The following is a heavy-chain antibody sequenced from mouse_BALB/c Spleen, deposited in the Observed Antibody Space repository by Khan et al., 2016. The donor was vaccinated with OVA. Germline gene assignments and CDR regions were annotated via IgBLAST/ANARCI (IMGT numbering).Heavy chain of an antibody. Sequence: VQLQESGAELVRPGVSLKISCKGSGYTFTDYAMHWVKQSHAKSLEWIGVISSYYGAPDYNQKFKGKATMTVDRSSSTAYLELARLTSEDSAIYYCARDGKFAYWGQGTLVTVS. CDR2: ISSYYGAP. CDR3: ARDGKFAY. CDR1: GYTFTDYA. D-gene: IGHD2-3*01. J-gene: IGHJ3*01. V-gene: IGHV1S137*01.